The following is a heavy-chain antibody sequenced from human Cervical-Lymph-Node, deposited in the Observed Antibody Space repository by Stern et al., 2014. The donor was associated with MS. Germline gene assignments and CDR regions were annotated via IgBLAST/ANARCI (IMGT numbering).Heavy chain of an antibody. CDR2: IYTSGTT. CDR3: ARRGGYSYGYDYYYGMDV. CDR1: GGSISSGSYY. Sequence: QVQLQESGPGLVKPSQTLSLTCTVSGGSISSGSYYWSWIRQPAGKGLEWIGSIYTSGTTNYTPSQKRRVTISVDTSKNQFSLKLSSVTAADTAVYYCARRGGYSYGYDYYYGMDVWGQGTTVTVSS. D-gene: IGHD5-18*01. V-gene: IGHV4-61*02. J-gene: IGHJ6*02.